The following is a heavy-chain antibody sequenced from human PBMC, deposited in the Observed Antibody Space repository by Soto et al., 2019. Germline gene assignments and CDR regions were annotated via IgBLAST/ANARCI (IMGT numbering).Heavy chain of an antibody. CDR2: IYESGSS. CDR3: ATIFYDGRGFSGALDR. CDR1: GGTISRGDFS. Sequence: QLQLQESGSRLVKPSETLSLTCGVSGGTISRGDFSWSWIRQPPGKALEWIGSIYESGSSYQNEGIRGRVTLSAGRSKNEISLTLRSVYAADTAVYYCATIFYDGRGFSGALDRWGRGIQFSVSS. V-gene: IGHV4-30-2*01. D-gene: IGHD3-22*01. J-gene: IGHJ5*02.